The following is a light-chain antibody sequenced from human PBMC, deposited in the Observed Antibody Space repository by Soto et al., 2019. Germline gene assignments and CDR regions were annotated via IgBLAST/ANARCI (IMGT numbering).Light chain of an antibody. CDR2: DAS. V-gene: IGKV1-33*01. J-gene: IGKJ4*01. Sequence: DIQMTQSPSSLSASVGDRVTITCQASQDISNYLNWYQQKPGKAPKLLIYDASNLETGVPSRFSGRGSGTDFTFTISSLQPEDIATYYCQQYDNLPRTFGGGTKVEIK. CDR1: QDISNY. CDR3: QQYDNLPRT.